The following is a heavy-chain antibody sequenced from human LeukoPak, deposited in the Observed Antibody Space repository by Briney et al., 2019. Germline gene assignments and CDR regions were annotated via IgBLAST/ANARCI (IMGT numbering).Heavy chain of an antibody. V-gene: IGHV1-2*02. CDR2: INPNSGGT. Sequence: ASVKVSCKASGYTFTGYYMHWVRQAPGQGLEWMGWINPNSGGTNYAQKFQGRVTMTRNTSISTAYMELSSLRSEDTAVYYCARDDDYGSGSYTYWGQGTLVTVSS. D-gene: IGHD3-10*01. J-gene: IGHJ4*02. CDR3: ARDDDYGSGSYTY. CDR1: GYTFTGYY.